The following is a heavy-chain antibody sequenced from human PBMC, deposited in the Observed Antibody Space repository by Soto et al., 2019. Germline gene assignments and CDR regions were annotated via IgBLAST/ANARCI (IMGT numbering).Heavy chain of an antibody. CDR1: GDSVRNQY. CDR3: ARTLDYGHMDV. Sequence: SETLSLTCTVSGDSVRNQYWSWIRRPPGRGLDWIGYIYRSVSTKYNPSLKSRLTISVDTSKNQFSLKLSSVTAADTAVYYCARTLDYGHMDVWGKGTTVTVSS. CDR2: IYRSVST. V-gene: IGHV4-4*09. D-gene: IGHD3-16*01. J-gene: IGHJ6*03.